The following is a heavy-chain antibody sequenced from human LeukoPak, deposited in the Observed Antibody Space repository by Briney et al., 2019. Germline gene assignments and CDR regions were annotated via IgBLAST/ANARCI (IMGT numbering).Heavy chain of an antibody. J-gene: IGHJ6*04. CDR2: INHSGNT. Sequence: SETLSLTCDVYGGSFCGYYWSWIRQPPGKGLEWIGEINHSGNTNYNPSLKSRVTISVDTSRNQFSLKLSSVTAADTAVYYCATRRGRYGMDVWGKGTTVTVSS. V-gene: IGHV4-34*01. CDR1: GGSFCGYY. CDR3: ATRRGRYGMDV.